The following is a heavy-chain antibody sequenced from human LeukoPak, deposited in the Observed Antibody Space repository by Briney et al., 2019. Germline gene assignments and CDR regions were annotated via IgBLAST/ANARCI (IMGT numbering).Heavy chain of an antibody. J-gene: IGHJ1*01. CDR3: ARGPSYFQH. CDR2: TYYRSKWYK. V-gene: IGHV6-1*01. Sequence: SQTLSLTCAISGDSVSSNSATWNWIRQSPSRGLEWLGRTYYRSKWYKYYAVSVKGRITINPDTSKNQFPLQLNPVTPEDTAVYYCARGPSYFQHRGQGTLVPVSS. CDR1: GDSVSSNSAT.